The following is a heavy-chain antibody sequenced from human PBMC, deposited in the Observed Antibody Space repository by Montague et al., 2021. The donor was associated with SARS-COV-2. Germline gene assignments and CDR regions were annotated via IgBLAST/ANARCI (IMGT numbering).Heavy chain of an antibody. J-gene: IGHJ6*02. V-gene: IGHV4-34*01. D-gene: IGHD3-16*01. CDR3: ARGQRPRITFGLIISYGLDV. Sequence: SETLSLTCAVYGGSFSGYYWTWIRQPQGKGLEWIGEINHSGSTNXNPSLKSRVTISVDTYKNQFSLKLRSLTAADTAVYYCARGQRPRITFGLIISYGLDVWGQGTTVTVSS. CDR1: GGSFSGYY. CDR2: INHSGST.